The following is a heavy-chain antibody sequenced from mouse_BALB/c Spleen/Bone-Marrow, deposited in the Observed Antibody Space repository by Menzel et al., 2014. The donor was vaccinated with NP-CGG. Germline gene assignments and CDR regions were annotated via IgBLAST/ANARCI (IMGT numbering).Heavy chain of an antibody. Sequence: QVQLQQSGSVLGRPGASVKVSCKASGYTFTNSWMHWAKQRPGQGLEWIGEIHPNSGNTNYNEKFKGKATLTVDTSSSTAYVYLSSLTSEDSAVYYCARHHRYAYYFDYWGQATTPTVSS. CDR2: IHPNSGNT. CDR1: GYTFTNSW. J-gene: IGHJ2*01. D-gene: IGHD2-14*01. CDR3: ARHHRYAYYFDY. V-gene: IGHV1S130*01.